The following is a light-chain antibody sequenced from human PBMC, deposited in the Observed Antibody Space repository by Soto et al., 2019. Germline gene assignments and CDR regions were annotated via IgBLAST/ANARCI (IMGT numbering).Light chain of an antibody. V-gene: IGKV3-11*01. CDR2: DAS. CDR1: LSVSVY. CDR3: QQYGSSIT. J-gene: IGKJ5*01. Sequence: IVLTQSPTTLSSFPGDRATLSCRTSLSVSVYLDWYQQKPGQAPRLLISDASNRATGIPARFSGSGSGTDFTLTISRLEPEDFAVFYCQQYGSSITFGQGTRLEIK.